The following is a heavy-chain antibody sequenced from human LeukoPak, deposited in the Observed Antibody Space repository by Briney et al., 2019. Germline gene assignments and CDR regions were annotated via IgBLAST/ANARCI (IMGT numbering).Heavy chain of an antibody. D-gene: IGHD3-3*01. CDR1: GYTFTSYG. CDR3: ARAPSITIFGVVDY. Sequence: ASVKVSCKASGYTFTSYGISWVRQAPGQGLEWMGWISAYNGNTNYAQKLQGRVTMTTDTSTSTAYMELRSLRSDDTAVYYCARAPSITIFGVVDYWGRGTLVTVSS. J-gene: IGHJ4*02. V-gene: IGHV1-18*01. CDR2: ISAYNGNT.